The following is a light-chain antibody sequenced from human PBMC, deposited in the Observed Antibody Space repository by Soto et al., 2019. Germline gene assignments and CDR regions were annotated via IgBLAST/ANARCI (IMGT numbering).Light chain of an antibody. Sequence: EIVLTQSPGTLSLSPGERATLSCRASQSVSSSYLAWYQQKPGQAPRLLIYGASSRATGIPDRFSGSGSGTDFTLTNSRLEPADFAVYYCQQYGNSQYTFGQGTKLEIK. V-gene: IGKV3-20*01. CDR1: QSVSSSY. CDR3: QQYGNSQYT. CDR2: GAS. J-gene: IGKJ2*01.